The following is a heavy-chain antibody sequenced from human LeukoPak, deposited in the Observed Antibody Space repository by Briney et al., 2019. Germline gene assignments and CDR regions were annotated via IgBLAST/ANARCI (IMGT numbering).Heavy chain of an antibody. CDR2: IYPGDSDT. CDR3: ARTVYGDYYHHYYYMDV. CDR1: GYRFSSNW. D-gene: IGHD4-17*01. V-gene: IGHV5-51*01. J-gene: IGHJ6*03. Sequence: GESLKISCKGSGYRFSSNWIGWVRQLPGKGLEWMGIIYPGDSDTIYSPSFQGQVTISADTSISTTYLQWSSLKASDTAIYYCARTVYGDYYHHYYYMDVWGKGTTVTVSS.